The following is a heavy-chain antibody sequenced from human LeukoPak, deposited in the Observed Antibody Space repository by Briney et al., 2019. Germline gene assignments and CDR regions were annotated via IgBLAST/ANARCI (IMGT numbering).Heavy chain of an antibody. D-gene: IGHD2-2*01. CDR1: GFSFNKYA. J-gene: IGHJ4*02. V-gene: IGHV3-23*01. Sequence: GGSLRLSCAASGFSFNKYAMSWVRRAPGKGLEWVSSLSGSGGDTYYAESVKGRFTISRDNSKNTVYLEMNSLRAEDTAVYYCAKDHYGTRYFDYWGQGTLVTVSS. CDR3: AKDHYGTRYFDY. CDR2: LSGSGGDT.